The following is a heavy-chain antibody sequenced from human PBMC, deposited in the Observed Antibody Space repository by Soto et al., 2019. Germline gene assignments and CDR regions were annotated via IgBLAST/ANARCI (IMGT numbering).Heavy chain of an antibody. CDR1: GGSIRSSSHY. CDR2: IYFDGSA. CDR3: ARLSTDIDY. J-gene: IGHJ4*02. D-gene: IGHD3-3*02. V-gene: IGHV4-39*01. Sequence: SETLSLTCTVSGGSIRSSSHYWGWIRQTAGNGLEWIASIYFDGSANHNPSLKSRVTMSIDTSKNQFSLDLRSVTAADTAVYYCARLSTDIDYWGPGTLVTVSS.